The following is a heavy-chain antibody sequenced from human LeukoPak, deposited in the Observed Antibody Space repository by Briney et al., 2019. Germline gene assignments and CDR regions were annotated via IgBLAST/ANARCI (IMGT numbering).Heavy chain of an antibody. J-gene: IGHJ4*02. CDR3: ASLRGSSYLPLFDY. CDR2: IYYSGST. Sequence: SETLSLTCTVSGGSISSNSYYWGWIRQPPGKGLEWIGSIYYSGSTYYNPSLKSRVTISVDTSKNHFSLKLSSVTAADTAVYYCASLRGSSYLPLFDYWGQGTLVTVSS. D-gene: IGHD1-26*01. V-gene: IGHV4-39*02. CDR1: GGSISSNSYY.